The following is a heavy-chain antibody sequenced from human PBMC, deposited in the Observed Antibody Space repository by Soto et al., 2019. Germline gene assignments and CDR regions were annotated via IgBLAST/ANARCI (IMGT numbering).Heavy chain of an antibody. D-gene: IGHD3-22*01. CDR3: ARSYYYDSSGYYPFDY. CDR2: ISSSVSYT. CDR1: GFTFSDYY. Sequence: PGGSLRLSCAASGFTFSDYYMSWICQAPGKGLEWVSYISSSVSYTNYADSVKGRFTISRDNAKNSLYLQMNSLRAEDTAVYYFARSYYYDSSGYYPFDYWGQGTLVTVSS. J-gene: IGHJ4*02. V-gene: IGHV3-11*06.